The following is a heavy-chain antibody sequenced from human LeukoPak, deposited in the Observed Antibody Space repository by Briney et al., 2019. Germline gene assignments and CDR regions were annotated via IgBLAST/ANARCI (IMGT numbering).Heavy chain of an antibody. J-gene: IGHJ4*02. Sequence: SETLSLTCTVSGGSISSYYWSWIRQPPGKGLEWIGYIYYSGSTNYNPSLKGRVTISVDTSKNQFSLKLSSVTAADTAVYYCARDSGGAGHDYWGQGTLVTVSS. CDR2: IYYSGST. CDR3: ARDSGGAGHDY. D-gene: IGHD2-15*01. CDR1: GGSISSYY. V-gene: IGHV4-59*01.